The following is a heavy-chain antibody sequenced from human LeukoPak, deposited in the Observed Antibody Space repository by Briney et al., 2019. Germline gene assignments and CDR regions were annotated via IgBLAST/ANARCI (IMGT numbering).Heavy chain of an antibody. CDR3: AKVFCSYGVCPMDV. D-gene: IGHD2-8*01. CDR2: ISYDGSNK. J-gene: IGHJ6*04. Sequence: GGSLRLSCAASGFTFSSYWMSWVRQAPGKGLEWVAVISYDGSNKYYADSVKGRFTISRDNSKNTLYLQMNSLRAEDTAVYYCAKVFCSYGVCPMDVWGKGTTITVSA. V-gene: IGHV3-30*18. CDR1: GFTFSSYW.